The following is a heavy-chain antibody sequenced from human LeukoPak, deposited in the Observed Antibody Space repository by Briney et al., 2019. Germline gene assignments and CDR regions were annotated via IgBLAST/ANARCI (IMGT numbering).Heavy chain of an antibody. CDR1: GFTFSSYT. V-gene: IGHV3-23*01. D-gene: IGHD5-24*01. Sequence: GGSLRLSCAASGFTFSSYTMTWVRQAPGKGLDWVSSINSDGDSTCFAHSVKGRFTISRDNSKNTVHLLLNRLRAEDTAVYYCAQGRDGYNPFDYWGQGTLVTVSS. CDR3: AQGRDGYNPFDY. CDR2: INSDGDST. J-gene: IGHJ4*02.